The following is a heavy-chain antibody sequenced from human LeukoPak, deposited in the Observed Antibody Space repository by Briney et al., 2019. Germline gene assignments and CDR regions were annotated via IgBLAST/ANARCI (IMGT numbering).Heavy chain of an antibody. Sequence: ASVKNSCKASGYTFTSYGISWVRQAPGQGLEWMGWISAYNGNTNYAQKLQGRVTMTTDTSTSTAYMELRSLRSDDTAVYYCARDPRLRYFDWLPTRTYYFDYWGQGTLVTVSS. CDR3: ARDPRLRYFDWLPTRTYYFDY. D-gene: IGHD3-9*01. J-gene: IGHJ4*02. V-gene: IGHV1-18*01. CDR1: GYTFTSYG. CDR2: ISAYNGNT.